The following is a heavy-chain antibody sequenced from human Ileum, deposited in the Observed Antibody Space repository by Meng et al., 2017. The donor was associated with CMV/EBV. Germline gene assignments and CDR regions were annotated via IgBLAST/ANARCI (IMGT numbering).Heavy chain of an antibody. J-gene: IGHJ4*02. CDR3: ARGSSSWAFDY. CDR2: VYSSGST. V-gene: IGHV4-4*07. CDR1: GGSISGYY. D-gene: IGHD2-2*01. Sequence: HVQLQDSGPGLVKPSETLSLTCTVSGGSISGYYWSWIRQPATKGLEWIGRVYSSGSTDYNPSLQSRVTMSVDTSKNQFSLKLSSVTAADTAVYYCARGSSSWAFDYWGQGTLVTVSS.